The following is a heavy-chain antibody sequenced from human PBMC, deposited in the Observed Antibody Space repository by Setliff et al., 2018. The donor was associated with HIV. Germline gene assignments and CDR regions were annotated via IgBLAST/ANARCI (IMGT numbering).Heavy chain of an antibody. V-gene: IGHV5-51*01. J-gene: IGHJ6*02. CDR3: ARHCNSGSCYKGNGHYGMDV. CDR2: IYPGDSDI. Sequence: GESLKISCQAFGFPFTTYRISWVRQMPGKGLEWMGIIYPGDSDIRYSPSFQGQVTISADKSISTAYLQWSSLEASDTAMYYCARHCNSGSCYKGNGHYGMDVWGQGTTVTVSS. CDR1: GFPFTTYR. D-gene: IGHD2-8*01.